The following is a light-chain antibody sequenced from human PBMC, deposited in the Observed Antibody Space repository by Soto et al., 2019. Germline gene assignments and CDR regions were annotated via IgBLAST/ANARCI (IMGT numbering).Light chain of an antibody. J-gene: IGKJ5*01. CDR1: QSVTSGY. CDR2: GAS. V-gene: IGKV3-20*01. CDR3: LQDYNYPIT. Sequence: EIVLRQSPGTLSLSSGESATLXXRSSQSVTSGYLAWYQQKPGQSPRXXIYGASSRATGVPDRFSGSGAGTDFTLTISSLQPEDFATYYCLQDYNYPITFGQGTRLEIK.